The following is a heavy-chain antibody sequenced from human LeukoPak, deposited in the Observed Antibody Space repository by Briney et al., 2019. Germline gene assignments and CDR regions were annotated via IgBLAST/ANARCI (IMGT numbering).Heavy chain of an antibody. V-gene: IGHV3-23*01. CDR3: AKGGYCSSTSCYVGWFDP. Sequence: GGSLRLSCAASGFTFSGSAVHWVRQASGQGLEWVSVISGGGGSTYYADSVKGRFTISRDNSKNTLFLQMNSLRAEDTAVYYCAKGGYCSSTSCYVGWFDPWGQGTLVTVSS. CDR1: GFTFSGSA. D-gene: IGHD2-2*01. J-gene: IGHJ5*02. CDR2: ISGGGGST.